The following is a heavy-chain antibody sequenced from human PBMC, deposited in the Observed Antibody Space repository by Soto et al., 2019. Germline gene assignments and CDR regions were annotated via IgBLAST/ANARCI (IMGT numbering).Heavy chain of an antibody. Sequence: ASVKVSCKASGYTFTSYGISWVRQAPGQGLEWMGWISAYNGNTNYAQKLQGRVTMTTDSSTSTAYMELRSLRSDDTAVYYCARDDQGRDTNENWGQGTLVTVSS. CDR1: GYTFTSYG. V-gene: IGHV1-18*01. CDR3: ARDDQGRDTNEN. D-gene: IGHD5-18*01. CDR2: ISAYNGNT. J-gene: IGHJ4*02.